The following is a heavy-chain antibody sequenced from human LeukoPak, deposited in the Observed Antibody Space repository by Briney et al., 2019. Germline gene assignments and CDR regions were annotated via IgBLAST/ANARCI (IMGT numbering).Heavy chain of an antibody. CDR3: ARDRGTMVRGSGMDV. J-gene: IGHJ6*04. CDR2: IIPIFGTV. CDR1: GGTFSSYA. D-gene: IGHD3-10*01. V-gene: IGHV1-69*01. Sequence: SVKVSCKASGGTFSSYAISWVRQAPGQGLEWMGGIIPIFGTVNYAQKFQGRVTITADESTSTAYMELSSLRSEDTAVYYCARDRGTMVRGSGMDVWGKGTTVTVSS.